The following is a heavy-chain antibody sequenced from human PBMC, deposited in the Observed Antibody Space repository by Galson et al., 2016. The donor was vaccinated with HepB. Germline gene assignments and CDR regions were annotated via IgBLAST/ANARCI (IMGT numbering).Heavy chain of an antibody. V-gene: IGHV3-30*18. J-gene: IGHJ3*01. Sequence: SLRLSCAASGFKFSDYAMHWVRQAAGKGLECVAVISYDGRDKYYADSVKGRFTISRDNAKNSLYLQMNSLRAEDTALYYCAKGDGSGNLRFSSVAFDFWGQGTMVTVSS. CDR2: ISYDGRDK. CDR1: GFKFSDYA. CDR3: AKGDGSGNLRFSSVAFDF. D-gene: IGHD3-22*01.